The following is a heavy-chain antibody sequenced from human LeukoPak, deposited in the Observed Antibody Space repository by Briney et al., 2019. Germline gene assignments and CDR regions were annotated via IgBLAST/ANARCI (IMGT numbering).Heavy chain of an antibody. CDR3: ARDAGHQLSRRNYYAMDV. CDR2: IYYSGST. CDR1: GGSISSSSYY. V-gene: IGHV4-39*07. D-gene: IGHD1-1*01. J-gene: IGHJ6*02. Sequence: SETLSLTCTVSGGSISSSSYYWGWIRQPPGKGLEWIGGIYYSGSTYYNPSLKSRVTISVDTSKNQFSLKLSSVTAADTAVYYCARDAGHQLSRRNYYAMDVWGQGTTVTVSS.